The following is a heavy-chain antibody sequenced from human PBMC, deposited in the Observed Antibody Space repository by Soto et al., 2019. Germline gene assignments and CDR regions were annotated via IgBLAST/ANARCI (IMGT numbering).Heavy chain of an antibody. CDR1: GFTVSSNY. D-gene: IGHD6-6*01. CDR3: ARGVWLYYFDY. V-gene: IGHV3-66*01. Sequence: PGGSLRLSCVVSGFTVSSNYMTWVRQAPGKGLEWVSLIYSGGTTYYADSVKGRFTISRDNAKNTLYLQMNSLRAEDTAVYYCARGVWLYYFDYWGQGTLVTVSS. J-gene: IGHJ4*02. CDR2: IYSGGTT.